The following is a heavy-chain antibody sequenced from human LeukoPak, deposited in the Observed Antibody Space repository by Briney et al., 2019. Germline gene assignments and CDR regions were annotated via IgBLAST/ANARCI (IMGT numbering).Heavy chain of an antibody. Sequence: GGSLRLSCAASRFTFSSYSMNWVRQAPGKGLEWVSSITASSTAIYSADSVKGRFTISRDNAKNFLYLQMNSLRAEDTAVYYCARTYYDILTGYNPYFDYWGQGILVTVSS. CDR2: ITASSTAI. CDR1: RFTFSSYS. J-gene: IGHJ4*02. D-gene: IGHD3-9*01. CDR3: ARTYYDILTGYNPYFDY. V-gene: IGHV3-21*01.